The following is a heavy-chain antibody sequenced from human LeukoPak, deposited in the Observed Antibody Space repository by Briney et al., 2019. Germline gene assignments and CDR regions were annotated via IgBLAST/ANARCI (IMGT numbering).Heavy chain of an antibody. J-gene: IGHJ5*02. Sequence: ASVKVSCKASGYTFTSYYMHWVRQAPGQGLEWMGIINPSGGSTSYAQKFQGRVTMTRDTSMSTVYMELSSLRSEDTAVYYCARVRDPDYDFWSGYQGGFDPWGQGTLVTVSS. CDR3: ARVRDPDYDFWSGYQGGFDP. CDR2: INPSGGST. D-gene: IGHD3-3*01. CDR1: GYTFTSYY. V-gene: IGHV1-46*01.